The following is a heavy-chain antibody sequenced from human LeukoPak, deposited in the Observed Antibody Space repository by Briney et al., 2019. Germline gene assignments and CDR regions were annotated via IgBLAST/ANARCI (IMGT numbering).Heavy chain of an antibody. CDR3: AREASGGYFDY. J-gene: IGHJ4*02. CDR2: INPTGDST. CDR1: GYTFTSYG. V-gene: IGHV1-46*01. Sequence: ASVKVSCKASGYTFTSYGISWVRQAPGQGLEWVGLINPTGDSTNYAQNFRGRVTMTRDTYTSTVYMDLNSLRSEDTAVYYCAREASGGYFDYWGQGTLVTVSS. D-gene: IGHD4-23*01.